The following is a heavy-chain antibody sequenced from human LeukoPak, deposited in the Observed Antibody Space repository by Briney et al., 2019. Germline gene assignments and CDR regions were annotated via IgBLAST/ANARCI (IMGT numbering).Heavy chain of an antibody. CDR1: GFTVSSNY. V-gene: IGHV3-53*01. J-gene: IGHJ6*02. Sequence: PGGSLRLSCAASGFTVSSNYMSWVRQAPGKGLEWVSVIYSGGSTYYADSVKGRFTISRDNSKNTLYLQMNSLRAEDTAVYYCARESEYRSSTSCSERYYYYGMDVWGQGTTVTVSS. D-gene: IGHD2-2*01. CDR2: IYSGGST. CDR3: ARESEYRSSTSCSERYYYYGMDV.